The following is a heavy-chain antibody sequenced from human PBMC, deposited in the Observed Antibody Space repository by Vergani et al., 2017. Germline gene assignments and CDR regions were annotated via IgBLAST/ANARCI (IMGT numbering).Heavy chain of an antibody. Sequence: QVQLQESGPGLVKSSETLSLTCSVSFDSIRNLYCNWIRQPQGKGLEWIGSIHYSEHTNYNPTLNTLVTISVDTSKYQFYLSLTSVTAADTAVYYCASYTHSGQRADRWGQGILVTVTS. CDR1: FDSIRNLY. CDR3: ASYTHSGQRADR. V-gene: IGHV4-59*11. CDR2: IHYSEHT. J-gene: IGHJ5*02. D-gene: IGHD6-19*01.